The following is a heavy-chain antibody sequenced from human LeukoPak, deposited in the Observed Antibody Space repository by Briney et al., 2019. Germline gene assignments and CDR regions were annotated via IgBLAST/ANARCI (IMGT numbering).Heavy chain of an antibody. V-gene: IGHV4-61*02. D-gene: IGHD6-13*01. CDR1: GGSISSGSYY. CDR3: GIAAADPSWYYFDY. Sequence: SETLSLTCTVSGGSISSGSYYWSWIRQPAGKGLEWIGRIYTSGSTNYNPSLKSRVTISVDTSKNQFSLKLSSVTAADTAVYYCGIAAADPSWYYFDYWGQGTLVTVSS. J-gene: IGHJ4*02. CDR2: IYTSGST.